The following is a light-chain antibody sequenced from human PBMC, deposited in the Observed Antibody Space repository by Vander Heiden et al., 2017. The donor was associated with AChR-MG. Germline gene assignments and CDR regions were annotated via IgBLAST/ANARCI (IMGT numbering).Light chain of an antibody. V-gene: IGLV3-25*03. J-gene: IGLJ2*01. Sequence: SYELTQPPSVSVSPGPTARITCSGDALPKQYAYWYQPKPGQALVLVIDKDSERPSGSPERFSGSSSGTTVTVTISGVQAEDEDDYYCQSADSSVVFGGGTKLTVL. CDR2: KDS. CDR1: ALPKQY. CDR3: QSADSSVV.